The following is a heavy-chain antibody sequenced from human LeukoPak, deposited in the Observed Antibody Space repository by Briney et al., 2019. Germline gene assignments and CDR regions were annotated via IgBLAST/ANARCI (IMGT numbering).Heavy chain of an antibody. D-gene: IGHD3-10*01. CDR1: GFTFSSYS. J-gene: IGHJ4*02. CDR3: ARDGSGRVPEMSAPDY. Sequence: PGGSLRLSCAASGFTFSSYSMNWVRQAPGKGLEWVSFISSSSSYIYYADSMKGRFTISRDNAKNSLYLQMNSLRAEDTAVYYCARDGSGRVPEMSAPDYWGQGTLVTVSS. V-gene: IGHV3-21*01. CDR2: ISSSSSYI.